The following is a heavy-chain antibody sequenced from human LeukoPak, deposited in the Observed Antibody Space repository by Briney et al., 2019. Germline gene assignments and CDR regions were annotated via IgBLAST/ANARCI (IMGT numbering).Heavy chain of an antibody. CDR3: ATSSHSGSYRAH. J-gene: IGHJ4*02. D-gene: IGHD3-10*01. CDR1: GDSVTSSY. CDR2: ISYTADS. V-gene: IGHV4-59*08. Sequence: SETLSLTCSVSGDSVTSSYLSWIRQPPGKGLEWMGYISYTADSNYNPSLTSRVTISTDTSKNQFSLKLSSATATDTAVYYCATSSHSGSYRAHWGQGTLVTVSS.